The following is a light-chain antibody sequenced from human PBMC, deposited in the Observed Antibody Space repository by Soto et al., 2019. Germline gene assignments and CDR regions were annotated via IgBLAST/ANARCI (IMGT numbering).Light chain of an antibody. J-gene: IGLJ1*01. CDR2: GVS. Sequence: QSALTQPASVSGSPGQSITISCTGTSSDVGAYKYVSWYQQHPGKVPKLIIYGVSNRPSGVSNRFSGSKSGNTAFLTISGLQPEDEAHYYCSSFTGTTTLDVFGTGTKVTVL. V-gene: IGLV2-14*03. CDR3: SSFTGTTTLDV. CDR1: SSDVGAYKY.